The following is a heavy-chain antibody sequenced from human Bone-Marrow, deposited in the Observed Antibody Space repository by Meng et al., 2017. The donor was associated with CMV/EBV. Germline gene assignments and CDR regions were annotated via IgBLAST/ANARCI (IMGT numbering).Heavy chain of an antibody. CDR2: ISSGGITI. D-gene: IGHD4-17*01. J-gene: IGHJ4*02. V-gene: IGHV3-48*03. CDR3: ARGSGDYVLD. CDR1: GFTFSSYE. Sequence: GESLKISCAASGFTFSSYEMNWVRQAPGKGLEWVSYISSGGITIYYADSVKGRFTISRDNAKNSLYLQMNSLRAEDTAVYYCARGSGDYVLDWGQGTLVTVSS.